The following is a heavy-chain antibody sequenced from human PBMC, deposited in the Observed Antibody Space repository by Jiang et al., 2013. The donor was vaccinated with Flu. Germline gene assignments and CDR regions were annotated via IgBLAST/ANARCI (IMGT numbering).Heavy chain of an antibody. Sequence: QSGSELKKPGASVKVSCKASGYTFTSYAMNWVRQAPGQGLEWMGWINTNTGNPTYAQGFTGRFVFSLDTSVSTAYLQICSLKAEDTAVYYCARELRRRTIRAARSGGHNWFDPWGQGTLVTVSS. J-gene: IGHJ5*02. D-gene: IGHD6-6*01. CDR1: GYTFTSYA. V-gene: IGHV7-4-1*01. CDR3: ARELRRRTIRAARSGGHNWFDP. CDR2: INTNTGNP.